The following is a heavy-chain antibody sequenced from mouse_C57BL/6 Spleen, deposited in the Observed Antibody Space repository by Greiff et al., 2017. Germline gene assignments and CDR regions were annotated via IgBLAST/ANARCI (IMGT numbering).Heavy chain of an antibody. J-gene: IGHJ2*01. V-gene: IGHV1-4*01. D-gene: IGHD2-13*01. CDR3: ARGETPYYFDY. CDR1: GYTFTSYT. CDR2: INPSSGYT. Sequence: QLQQSGAELARPGASVKMSCKASGYTFTSYTMHWVKQRPGQGLEWIGYINPSSGYTKYNQKFKDTATLTADKSSSTAYMQLSSLTSEHSAVYYCARGETPYYFDYWGQGTTLTVSS.